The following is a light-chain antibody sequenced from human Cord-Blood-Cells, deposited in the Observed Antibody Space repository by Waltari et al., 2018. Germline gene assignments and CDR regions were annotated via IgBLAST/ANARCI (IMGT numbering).Light chain of an antibody. J-gene: IGLJ2*01. V-gene: IGLV2-23*01. Sequence: QSALTQPASVSGSPGQSITISCTGTSSDVGSYNLVSWYQQHPSKAPKLMIYEGSKRPSGVSNRFSSSKSGNTASLTISGLQAEDEADYYCCSYAGSSTLVFGGGTKLTVL. CDR3: CSYAGSSTLV. CDR2: EGS. CDR1: SSDVGSYNL.